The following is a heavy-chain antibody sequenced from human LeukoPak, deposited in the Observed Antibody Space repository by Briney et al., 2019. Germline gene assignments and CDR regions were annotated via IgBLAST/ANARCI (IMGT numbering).Heavy chain of an antibody. J-gene: IGHJ4*02. CDR2: IGPNNGNT. Sequence: ASVKVSCKASGYTFSNYGITWVRQSPGQGLEWMGWIGPNNGNTNYVQKLQGRVTMTTDTSASTAYMELGSLRSDDTAVYHCARVDRDTLGTHHRPLEYWGQGTLVTVSS. CDR3: ARVDRDTLGTHHRPLEY. V-gene: IGHV1-18*01. CDR1: GYTFSNYG. D-gene: IGHD3-16*01.